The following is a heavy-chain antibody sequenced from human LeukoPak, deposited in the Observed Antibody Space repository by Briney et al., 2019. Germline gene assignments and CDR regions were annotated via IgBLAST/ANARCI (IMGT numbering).Heavy chain of an antibody. J-gene: IGHJ6*03. CDR1: GYTFTSYY. CDR2: INPSGGST. V-gene: IGHV1-46*01. D-gene: IGHD1-20*01. CDR3: ARDAARIWDNWNDGAYYYMDV. Sequence: ASVKVSCKASGYTFTSYYMHWVRQAPGQGLEWMGIINPSGGSTSYAQKFQGRVTMTRDMSTSTVYMELSSLRSEDTAVYYCARDAARIWDNWNDGAYYYMDVWGKGTTVTVSS.